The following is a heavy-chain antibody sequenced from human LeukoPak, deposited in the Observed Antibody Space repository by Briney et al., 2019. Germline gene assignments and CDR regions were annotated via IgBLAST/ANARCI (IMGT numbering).Heavy chain of an antibody. CDR1: GLIFSSYA. CDR3: AKGETVTTTSFDY. V-gene: IGHV3-23*01. D-gene: IGHD4-17*01. J-gene: IGHJ4*02. CDR2: ISGSGGST. Sequence: GGSLRLSCATSGLIFSSYAMSWVRQAPGKGLEWVSAISGSGGSTYYADSVKGRFTISRDNSKNTLYLQVNSLRAEDTAVYYCAKGETVTTTSFDYWGQGTLVTVSS.